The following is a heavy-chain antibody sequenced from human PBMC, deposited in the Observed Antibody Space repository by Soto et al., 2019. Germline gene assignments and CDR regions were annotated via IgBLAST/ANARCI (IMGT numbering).Heavy chain of an antibody. D-gene: IGHD6-6*01. J-gene: IGHJ5*02. V-gene: IGHV4-59*01. CDR3: AREGYSSSSGTNWFDP. CDR1: GGSISSYY. Sequence: LTCTVSGGSISSYYWSWIRQPPGKGLEWIGYIYYSGSTNYNPSLKSRVTISVDTSKNQFSLKLSSVTAADTAVYYCAREGYSSSSGTNWFDPWGQGTLVTVSS. CDR2: IYYSGST.